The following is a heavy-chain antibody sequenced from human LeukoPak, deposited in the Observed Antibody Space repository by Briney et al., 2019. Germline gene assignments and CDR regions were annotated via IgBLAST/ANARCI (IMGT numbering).Heavy chain of an antibody. CDR1: GDSISGYY. J-gene: IGHJ4*02. CDR2: VYYSGTT. Sequence: SETLSLNCTVSGDSISGYYWSWIRKPPGKGLEWIGYVYYSGTTSYNPSLQSRVTISVDTSKNQISLKLTSVTAADTAVYYCARDVGIAARGVSDYWGQGTLVTVSS. D-gene: IGHD6-6*01. CDR3: ARDVGIAARGVSDY. V-gene: IGHV4-59*01.